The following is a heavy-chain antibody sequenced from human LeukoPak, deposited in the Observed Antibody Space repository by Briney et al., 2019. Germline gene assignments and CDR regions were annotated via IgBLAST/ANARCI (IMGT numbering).Heavy chain of an antibody. CDR1: GFTFSSYA. J-gene: IGHJ5*02. V-gene: IGHV3-30-3*01. CDR2: ISYDGSNK. Sequence: PGRSLRLSCAASGFTFSSYAMHWVRQAPGKGLEWVAVISYDGSNKYYADSVKGRFTISRDNSKNTLYLQMNSPRAEDTAVYYCARASPDLSLFDPWGQGTLVTVSS. CDR3: ARASPDLSLFDP. D-gene: IGHD3-16*02.